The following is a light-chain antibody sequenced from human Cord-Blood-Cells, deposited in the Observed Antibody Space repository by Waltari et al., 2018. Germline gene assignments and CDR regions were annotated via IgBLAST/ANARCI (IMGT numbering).Light chain of an antibody. CDR3: QQYGSSPIT. CDR1: QSVSSSY. J-gene: IGKJ5*01. CDR2: GAS. V-gene: IGKV3-20*01. Sequence: EIVLTQSPGTLSLSPGERATLSCRASQSVSSSYLAWYQQKPGQAPRLLLDGASSRATGSPDRFSGSGSGTDFTLTISRLEPEDFAVYYCQQYGSSPITFGQGTRLEIK.